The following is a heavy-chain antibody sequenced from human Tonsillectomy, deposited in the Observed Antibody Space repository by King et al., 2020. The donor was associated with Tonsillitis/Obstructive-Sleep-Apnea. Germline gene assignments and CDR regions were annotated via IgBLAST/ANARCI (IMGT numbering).Heavy chain of an antibody. CDR3: AGVGEYSSSNYIDY. D-gene: IGHD6-6*01. CDR2: IYYSGSN. J-gene: IGHJ4*02. V-gene: IGHV4-39*02. Sequence: QMQLQESGPGLVQPSETLALTCTVSGVSISSTTYYWGWIRQPQGKGLEWIGSIYYSGSNYYNPSLKSRVTISVDTSKNHFSLKLSSVTAADTAVYYCAGVGEYSSSNYIDYWGQGTLITVSS. CDR1: GVSISSTTYY.